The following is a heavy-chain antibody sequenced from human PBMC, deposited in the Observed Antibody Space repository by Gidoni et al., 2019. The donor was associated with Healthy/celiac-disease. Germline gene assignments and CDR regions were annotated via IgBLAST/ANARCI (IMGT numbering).Heavy chain of an antibody. J-gene: IGHJ5*02. V-gene: IGHV4-34*01. CDR3: ARGTVVVPAASPPWFDP. CDR2: INHSGRT. D-gene: IGHD2-2*01. CDR1: GGSFSGYY. Sequence: QVQLQQWGAGLLKPSEPLSLTCAVSGGSFSGYYWSWIRQPPGKGLVWIGEINHSGRTNYNPSRKSRVTISVDTSKNQFSLKLSSVTAADTAVYYCARGTVVVPAASPPWFDPWGQGTLVTVSS.